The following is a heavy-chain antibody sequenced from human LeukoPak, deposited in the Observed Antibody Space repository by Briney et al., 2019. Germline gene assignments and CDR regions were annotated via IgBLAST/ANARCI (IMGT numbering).Heavy chain of an antibody. CDR3: ARGYTFSNYKYYFDY. J-gene: IGHJ4*02. CDR1: GGSISSGDYY. Sequence: SGTLSLTCAVSGGSISSGDYYWTWIRQPPGKGLEWIGYIYYSGSTYYNPSLKSRVTISVDTSKNQFSLKLSSVTAADTAVYYCARGYTFSNYKYYFDYWGQGTLVTVSS. V-gene: IGHV4-30-4*01. CDR2: IYYSGST. D-gene: IGHD4-11*01.